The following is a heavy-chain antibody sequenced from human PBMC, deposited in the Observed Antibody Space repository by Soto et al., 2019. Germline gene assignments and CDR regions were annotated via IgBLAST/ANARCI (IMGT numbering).Heavy chain of an antibody. CDR1: GYTFTGYY. V-gene: IGHV1-2*02. J-gene: IGHJ4*02. CDR3: ARGTLTGLYDILTGYSPSPYYFDY. Sequence: GASVKVSCKASGYTFTGYYMHWVRQAPGQGLEWMGWINPNSGGTNYAQKFQGRVTMTRDTSISTAYMELSRLRSDDTAVYYCARGTLTGLYDILTGYSPSPYYFDYWGQGTLVTVSS. CDR2: INPNSGGT. D-gene: IGHD3-9*01.